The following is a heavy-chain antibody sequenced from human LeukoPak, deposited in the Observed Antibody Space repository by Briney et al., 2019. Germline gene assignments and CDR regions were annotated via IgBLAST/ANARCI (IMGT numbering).Heavy chain of an antibody. CDR2: INHSGST. Sequence: SETLSLTCAVYGGSFSGYYWSWIRQPPGKGLEWIGEINHSGSTNYNPSLKSRVTISVDTSKNQSSLKLSSVTAADTAVYYCSGSLNAFDIWGQGTMVTVSS. CDR1: GGSFSGYY. J-gene: IGHJ3*02. CDR3: SGSLNAFDI. V-gene: IGHV4-34*01. D-gene: IGHD5-12*01.